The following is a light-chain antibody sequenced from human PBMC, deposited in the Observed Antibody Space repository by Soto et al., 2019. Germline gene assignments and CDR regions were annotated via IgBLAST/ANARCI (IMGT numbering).Light chain of an antibody. Sequence: DFQMTQSPSTLSASVGDRVTITCRASQTISSWLAWYQQKPGKAPKLLIYAASTLESGVSSRFSGRGSGTEFTLTISSLQPDDFATYYCQQYTSYPWTFGQGTKVAI. CDR1: QTISSW. CDR3: QQYTSYPWT. CDR2: AAS. V-gene: IGKV1-5*01. J-gene: IGKJ1*01.